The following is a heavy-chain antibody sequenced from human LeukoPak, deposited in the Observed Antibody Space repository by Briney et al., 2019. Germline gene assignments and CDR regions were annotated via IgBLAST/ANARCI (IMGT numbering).Heavy chain of an antibody. CDR3: AGGGYGDYRMGDY. J-gene: IGHJ4*02. V-gene: IGHV4-59*01. CDR1: GGSISSYY. CDR2: IYYSGST. D-gene: IGHD4-17*01. Sequence: SGTLSLTCTVSGGSISSYYWSWIRQPPGKGLEWIGYIYYSGSTNYNPSLKSRVTISVDTSKNQFSLKLSSVTAADTAVYYCAGGGYGDYRMGDYWGQGTLVTVSS.